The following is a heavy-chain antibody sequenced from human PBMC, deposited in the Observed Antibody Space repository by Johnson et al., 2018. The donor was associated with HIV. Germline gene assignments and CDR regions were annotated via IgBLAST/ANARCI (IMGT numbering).Heavy chain of an antibody. CDR2: IYSGGNT. CDR1: RFTVSSNY. CDR3: AKWKYCSGDNCYSEFGVFDDAFDI. V-gene: IGHV3-66*02. J-gene: IGHJ3*02. Sequence: VHLVESGGGLVQPGGSLRLSCAASRFTVSSNYMTWVRQAPGKGLEWVSVIYSGGNTYYADSVKGRFTISRDNSKNTLYLQMNSLRAEDTAVYYCAKWKYCSGDNCYSEFGVFDDAFDIWGQGTMVTVSS. D-gene: IGHD2-15*01.